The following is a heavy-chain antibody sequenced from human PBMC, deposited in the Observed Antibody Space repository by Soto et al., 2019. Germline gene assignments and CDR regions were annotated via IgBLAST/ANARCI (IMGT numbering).Heavy chain of an antibody. CDR3: ARCIAANPPYYMDV. D-gene: IGHD6-6*01. Sequence: QVQLQESGPGLVKPSQTLSLTCTVSGGSISSGGYYWSWIRQHPGKGLEWIGYIYYSGSTYYNPSLKDRVTISVDTSKNQCSLKLSSVTAADTAVYYCARCIAANPPYYMDVWGKGITVTVSS. J-gene: IGHJ6*03. V-gene: IGHV4-31*03. CDR1: GGSISSGGYY. CDR2: IYYSGST.